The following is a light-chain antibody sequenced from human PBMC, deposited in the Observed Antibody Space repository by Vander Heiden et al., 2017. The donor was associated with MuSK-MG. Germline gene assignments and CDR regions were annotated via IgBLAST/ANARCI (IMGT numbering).Light chain of an antibody. J-gene: IGKJ1*01. CDR1: PVVSSN. CDR3: QQYDTSPQT. V-gene: IGKV3-15*01. Sequence: PSIPSVPREETATLSCANSPVVSSNLAWYQQKPGQAPRLLIYGASTRATGVPARFSGSGSGTDFTLSISRLQAEDFAVYYCQQYDTSPQTFGQGTKVEIK. CDR2: GAS.